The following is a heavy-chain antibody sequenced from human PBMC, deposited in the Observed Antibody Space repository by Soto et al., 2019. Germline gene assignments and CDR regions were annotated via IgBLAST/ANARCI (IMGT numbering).Heavy chain of an antibody. J-gene: IGHJ6*02. CDR2: IYYSGST. CDR3: ARHRPTVTTLDYGMDV. D-gene: IGHD4-17*01. CDR1: GGSISSYY. Sequence: QVQLQESGPGLVKPSETLSLTCTVSGGSISSYYWSWIRQPPGKGLEWIGYIYYSGSTNYNPSLKSRVTISVDTSKNQFSLKLSSVTAADTALYYCARHRPTVTTLDYGMDVWGQGTTVTVSS. V-gene: IGHV4-59*08.